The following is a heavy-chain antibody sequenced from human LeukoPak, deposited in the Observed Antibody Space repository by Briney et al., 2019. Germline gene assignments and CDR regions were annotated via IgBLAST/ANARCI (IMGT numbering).Heavy chain of an antibody. V-gene: IGHV4-4*09. CDR2: ISISGST. J-gene: IGHJ4*02. Sequence: SETLSLTCAVSAASISNYYWNWIRQAPGKGLEWIGYISISGSTNYNPSLKSRVSISLDTSENRFSLNLNFVTAADTAVYYCASPRSSYRYTFDYWGRGALVTVSS. CDR1: AASISNYY. D-gene: IGHD3-16*02. CDR3: ASPRSSYRYTFDY.